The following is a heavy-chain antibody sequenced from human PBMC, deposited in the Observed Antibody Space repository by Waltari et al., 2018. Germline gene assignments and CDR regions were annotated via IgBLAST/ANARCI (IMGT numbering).Heavy chain of an antibody. Sequence: QVQLVQSGAEVKKPRSSVKVSCKASVGTFSSYAISCVRQAPGQGLEWMGGIIPIFGTANYAQKFQGRVTITADESTSTAYMELSSLRSEDTAVYYCARARVGGYYDSSGCDYWGQGTLVTVSS. CDR1: VGTFSSYA. D-gene: IGHD3-22*01. CDR3: ARARVGGYYDSSGCDY. J-gene: IGHJ4*02. V-gene: IGHV1-69*01. CDR2: IIPIFGTA.